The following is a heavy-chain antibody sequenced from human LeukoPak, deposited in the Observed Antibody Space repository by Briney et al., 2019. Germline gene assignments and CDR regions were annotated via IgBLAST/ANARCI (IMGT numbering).Heavy chain of an antibody. Sequence: SETLSLTCAVSGGSISSSSYYWGWIRQPPGKGLEWIGSIYYSGSTYYNPSLKSRVTISVDTSKNQFSLKLSSVTAADTAVYYCAREKSPDYCSGGSCYFDYWGQGTLVTVSS. CDR2: IYYSGST. CDR3: AREKSPDYCSGGSCYFDY. J-gene: IGHJ4*02. CDR1: GGSISSSSYY. V-gene: IGHV4-39*07. D-gene: IGHD2-15*01.